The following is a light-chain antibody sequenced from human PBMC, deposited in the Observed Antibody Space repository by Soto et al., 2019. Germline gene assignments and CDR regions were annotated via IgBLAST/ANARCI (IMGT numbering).Light chain of an antibody. CDR3: QQLDRYPFT. CDR1: QGISSY. CDR2: AAS. V-gene: IGKV1-8*01. Sequence: AIRMTQSPSSLSASTVDRVAISCRASQGISSYLAWYQKKPGKAPKLLIYAASTLQSGVPSRFSGSGSGTEFTLTISSLQPEDFASYYCQQLDRYPFTFGGGTKVDIK. J-gene: IGKJ4*01.